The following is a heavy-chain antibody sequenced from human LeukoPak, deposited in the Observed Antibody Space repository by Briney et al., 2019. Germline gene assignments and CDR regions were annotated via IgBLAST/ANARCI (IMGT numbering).Heavy chain of an antibody. V-gene: IGHV4-39*07. J-gene: IGHJ6*03. CDR2: IFYSGNT. Sequence: SETLSLTCTVSGGGLSYYWGWIRQPPGKGLEWIGTIFYSGNTYYNPSLKSRVTMSVDTSKNQFSLKLSSVTAADTAVYYCASSPTQVDYYYMDVWGKGTTVTVSS. CDR3: ASSPTQVDYYYMDV. D-gene: IGHD4-11*01. CDR1: GGGLSYY.